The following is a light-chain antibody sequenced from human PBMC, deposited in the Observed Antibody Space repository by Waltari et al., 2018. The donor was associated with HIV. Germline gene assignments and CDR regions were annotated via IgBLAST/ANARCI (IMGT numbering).Light chain of an antibody. CDR1: SSNIGAGYD. CDR3: QSYDSSLSGSL. J-gene: IGLJ1*01. Sequence: QSVLTQPPSVSGAPGQRVTISCTGSSSNIGAGYDVHWYQQLPGKAPKLLIYGNSNRPSGVPDGFSGSKSGTSASLAITGLQAEDEADYYCQSYDSSLSGSLFGTGTKVTVL. CDR2: GNS. V-gene: IGLV1-40*01.